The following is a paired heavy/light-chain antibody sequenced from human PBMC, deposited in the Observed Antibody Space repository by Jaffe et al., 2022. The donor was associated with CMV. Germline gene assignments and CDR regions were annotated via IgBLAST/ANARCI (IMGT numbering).Heavy chain of an antibody. J-gene: IGHJ3*02. CDR3: ARVTRPGFGELWLGAFDI. Sequence: QVLLQESGPGLLKPSETLSLTCTLSDASITNYHWSWIRQPPGKGLEWIGYISYTGSPNYNPSLKSRVAMSLDTSKNQFSLKLNSVTAADTAVYYCARVTRPGFGELWLGAFDIWGQGILVSVSS. V-gene: IGHV4-59*01. D-gene: IGHD3-10*01. CDR1: DASITNYH. CDR2: ISYTGSP.
Light chain of an antibody. Sequence: DIQMTQSPSSVSASVGDRVTITCRATQGISNWLAWYQQKPGKAPKLLIYEASTLHSGVPSRFSGNGAGTEFTLTITSLQPEDFATYYCQLANSFPLFTFGPGTKVDIK. J-gene: IGKJ3*01. CDR1: QGISNW. CDR2: EAS. V-gene: IGKV1-12*01. CDR3: QLANSFPLFT.